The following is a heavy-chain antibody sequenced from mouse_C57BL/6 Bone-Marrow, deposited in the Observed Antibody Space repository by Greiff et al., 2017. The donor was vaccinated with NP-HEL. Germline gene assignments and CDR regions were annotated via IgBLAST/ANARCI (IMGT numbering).Heavy chain of an antibody. V-gene: IGHV1-64*01. CDR3: ARGPPYYSNYESFSWFAY. CDR1: GYTFTSYW. CDR2: IHPNSGST. D-gene: IGHD2-5*01. Sequence: QVQLQQPGAELVKPGASVKLSCKASGYTFTSYWMHWVKQRPGQGLEWIGMIHPNSGSTNYNEKFKSKATLTVDKSSSTAYMQLSSLTSEDSAVYYCARGPPYYSNYESFSWFAYWGQGTLVTVSA. J-gene: IGHJ3*01.